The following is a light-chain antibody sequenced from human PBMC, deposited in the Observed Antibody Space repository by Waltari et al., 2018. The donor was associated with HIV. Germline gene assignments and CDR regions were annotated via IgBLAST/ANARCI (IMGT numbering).Light chain of an antibody. V-gene: IGKV2-30*02. CDR1: ESLVHSDGNTY. J-gene: IGKJ1*01. CDR2: RVS. Sequence: DVVMTQSPLSLFVSLGQPASISCRSSESLVHSDGNTYLNWFLQRPGQSPRRLIYRVSNRDSGVPDRFSGSGSGSDFTLKITRIEAEDVGVYYCMQATHWPPGWTFGQGTKVEIK. CDR3: MQATHWPPGWT.